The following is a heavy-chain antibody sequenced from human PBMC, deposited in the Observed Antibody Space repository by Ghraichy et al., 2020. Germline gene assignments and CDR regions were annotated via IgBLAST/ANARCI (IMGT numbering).Heavy chain of an antibody. CDR3: ARVGATMFQGVIDWYFYL. CDR2: IYYSGST. V-gene: IGHV4-59*01. CDR1: GGSISSYY. Sequence: ETLSLTCTVSGGSISSYYWSWIRQPPGKGLEWIGYIYYSGSTNYNPSLKSRVTISVDTSKNQFSLKLSSVTAADTAVYYCARVGATMFQGVIDWYFYLWGRGTLVTVSS. D-gene: IGHD3-10*01. J-gene: IGHJ2*01.